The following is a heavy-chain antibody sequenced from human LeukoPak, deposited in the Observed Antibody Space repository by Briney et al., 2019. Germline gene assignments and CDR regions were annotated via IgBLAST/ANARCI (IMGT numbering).Heavy chain of an antibody. CDR2: INTNTGNP. V-gene: IGHV7-4-1*02. CDR1: GYTFTTYA. CDR3: AREAGINTGEMPDP. Sequence: GASAKVSCKASGYTFTTYAMNWVRQAPGQGLEWMGWINTNTGNPTYVQGFTGRFVFSLDTSVSTAYLQISSLKAEDTAVYYCAREAGINTGEMPDPWGQGTLVTVSS. D-gene: IGHD1-14*01. J-gene: IGHJ5*02.